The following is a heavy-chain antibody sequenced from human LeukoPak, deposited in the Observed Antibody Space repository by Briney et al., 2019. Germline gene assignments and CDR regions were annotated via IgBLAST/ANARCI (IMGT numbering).Heavy chain of an antibody. CDR3: AKEGAEYHSNA. J-gene: IGHJ5*02. V-gene: IGHV3-23*01. D-gene: IGHD1-1*01. CDR1: GFTFSHYA. Sequence: GGSLRLSRAASGFTFSHYAMNWVRQAPGKGLEWVSGISGSGGSTFNADSVKGRFTISRDNSKNTLYLQMTSLRADDAAIFYCAKEGAEYHSNAWGQGTLVTVSS. CDR2: ISGSGGST.